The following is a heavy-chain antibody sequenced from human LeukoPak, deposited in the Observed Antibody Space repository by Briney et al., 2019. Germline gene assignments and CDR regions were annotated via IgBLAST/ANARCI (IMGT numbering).Heavy chain of an antibody. CDR3: ARDLGAFDI. J-gene: IGHJ3*02. Sequence: SQTLSLTCAFYRRSFSGYCWRWIRQPPRKGLEWIGEINHSGSTNYNPSLTSRVTLSVDTSKNQFSLKLSSVTAADTAVYYCARDLGAFDIWGQGTMVSVSS. CDR1: RRSFSGYC. V-gene: IGHV4-34*01. D-gene: IGHD3-16*01. CDR2: INHSGST.